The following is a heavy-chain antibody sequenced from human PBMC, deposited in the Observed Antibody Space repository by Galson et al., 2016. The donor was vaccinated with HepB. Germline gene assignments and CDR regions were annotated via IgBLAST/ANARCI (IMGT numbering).Heavy chain of an antibody. V-gene: IGHV3-7*03. D-gene: IGHD3-10*01. CDR3: ARDLKRGRGSGSYSDV. CDR2: INQEGSEK. J-gene: IGHJ6*01. CDR1: GFTFSDYG. Sequence: SLRLSCAVSGFTFSDYGMSWVRQAPGKGLEWVANINQEGSEKYYLDSVKGRFTISRDTARNSLSLHMYRLTAADAAVYYCARDLKRGRGSGSYSDVWGQGTTVTVSS.